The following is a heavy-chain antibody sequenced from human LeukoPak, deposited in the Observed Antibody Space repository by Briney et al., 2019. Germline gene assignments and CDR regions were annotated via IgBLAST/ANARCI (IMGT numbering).Heavy chain of an antibody. CDR3: ARGGALRYFDWLPYYFDY. CDR2: IYYSGST. V-gene: IGHV4-30-4*07. Sequence: SETLSLTCAVSGGSISSGGYSWSWIRQPPGKGLEWIGYIYYSGSTYYNPSLKSRVTISVDTSKNQFSLKLSSVTAADTAVYYCARGGALRYFDWLPYYFDYWGQGTLVTVSS. J-gene: IGHJ4*02. CDR1: GGSISSGGYS. D-gene: IGHD3-9*01.